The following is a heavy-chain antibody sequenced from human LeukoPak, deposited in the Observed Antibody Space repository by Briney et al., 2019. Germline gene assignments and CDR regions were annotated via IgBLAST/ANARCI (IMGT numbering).Heavy chain of an antibody. D-gene: IGHD5-12*01. Sequence: ASVKVSCKASGYTFTSYGITWVRQARGQGLEWMGWISGHQGNTKYAQNFQGRVTMTIDTSTSTAYMDLRSLRSDDTAIYFCARSDLATITAGPFEYWGQGTLVAVSS. V-gene: IGHV1-18*01. J-gene: IGHJ4*02. CDR3: ARSDLATITAGPFEY. CDR1: GYTFTSYG. CDR2: ISGHQGNT.